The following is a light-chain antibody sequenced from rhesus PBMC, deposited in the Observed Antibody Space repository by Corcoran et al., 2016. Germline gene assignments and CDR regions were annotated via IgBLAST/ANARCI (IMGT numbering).Light chain of an antibody. CDR1: QRVSSY. CDR2: VTS. CDR3: LQSSNWPQYS. V-gene: IGKV3-24*04. J-gene: IGKJ2*01. Sequence: EIVMTQSPATLALSPGERATLSCRASQRVSSYLAWYQQKPGQAPRLLIYVTSRRATGIPDRFRGSGSGTEFTLTISSLEPEDVGVYFCLQSSNWPQYSFGQGTKVEIK.